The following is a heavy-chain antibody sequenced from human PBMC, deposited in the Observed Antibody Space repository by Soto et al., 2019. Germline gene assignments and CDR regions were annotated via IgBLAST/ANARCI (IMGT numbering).Heavy chain of an antibody. J-gene: IGHJ4*02. CDR2: IYYSRST. Sequence: QVQLQESGPGLVKPSQTLSLTCTVSGGSFSSGNYHWSWIRQPPGKGLEWIGFIYYSRSTYYNPSLKSRVSISQDTPQNQFSLRLSPLTAADTAIYYCARVVDGYNFPFDYWGQGILVTVSS. CDR3: ARVVDGYNFPFDY. CDR1: GGSFSSGNYH. D-gene: IGHD5-12*01. V-gene: IGHV4-30-4*01.